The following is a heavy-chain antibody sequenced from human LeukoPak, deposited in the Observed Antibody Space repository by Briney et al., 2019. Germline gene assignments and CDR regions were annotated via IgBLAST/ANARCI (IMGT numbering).Heavy chain of an antibody. Sequence: GGSLRLSCAASGFTFSSYALSWVRQAPGKGLEWVSDISDTGDSTYYADSVKGRFTISRDNSKNTLYLQMNSLRADDTAVYYCAKDRLGAAAGFFDYWGQGSLVTVSS. CDR3: AKDRLGAAAGFFDY. J-gene: IGHJ4*02. CDR2: ISDTGDST. CDR1: GFTFSSYA. D-gene: IGHD6-13*01. V-gene: IGHV3-23*01.